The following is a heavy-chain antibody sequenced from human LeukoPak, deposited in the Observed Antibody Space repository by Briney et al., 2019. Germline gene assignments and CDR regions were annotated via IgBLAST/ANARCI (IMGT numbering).Heavy chain of an antibody. CDR2: ISSSSSYI. Sequence: GGSLRLSCAASGFTFSNAWMNWVRQAPGKGLEWVSSISSSSSYIYYADSVKGRFTISRDNAKNSLYLQMNSLRAEDTAVYYCARDYCTNGVCLGYYYYMDVWGKGTTVTVSS. CDR1: GFTFSNAW. V-gene: IGHV3-21*01. CDR3: ARDYCTNGVCLGYYYYMDV. J-gene: IGHJ6*03. D-gene: IGHD2-8*01.